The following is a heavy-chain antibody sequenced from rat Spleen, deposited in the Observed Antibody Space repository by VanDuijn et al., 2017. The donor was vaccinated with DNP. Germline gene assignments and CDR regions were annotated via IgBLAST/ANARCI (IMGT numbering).Heavy chain of an antibody. D-gene: IGHD1-5*01. CDR3: ARHGEVHLRYAMDA. Sequence: EVQLGESGGGLVQPGRSLNLSCAASGFTFSDYNMAWVRQAPKKGLEWVTTIHSDGSATYYRDSVKGRFTISRDNAKRTLHLQMDSLRSEDTATYYCARHGEVHLRYAMDAWGQGTSVTVSS. V-gene: IGHV5-7*01. J-gene: IGHJ4*01. CDR2: IHSDGSAT. CDR1: GFTFSDYN.